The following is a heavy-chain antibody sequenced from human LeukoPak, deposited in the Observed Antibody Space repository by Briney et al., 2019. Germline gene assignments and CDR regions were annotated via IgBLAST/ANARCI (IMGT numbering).Heavy chain of an antibody. CDR1: GGSISSYY. Sequence: PSETLSLTCTVSGGSISSYYWSWIRQPPGKGLEWIGYIYYSGSTNYNPSLKSRVTISVDTSKNQFSLKLSSVTAADTAVYYCARRGDNWNDDPNAFDIWGQGTMVTVSS. V-gene: IGHV4-59*01. CDR2: IYYSGST. J-gene: IGHJ3*02. CDR3: ARRGDNWNDDPNAFDI. D-gene: IGHD1-1*01.